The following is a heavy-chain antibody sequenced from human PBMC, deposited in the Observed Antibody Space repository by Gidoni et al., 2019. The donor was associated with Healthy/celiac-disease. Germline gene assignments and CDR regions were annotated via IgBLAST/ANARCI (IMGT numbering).Heavy chain of an antibody. CDR1: GGNFTGYA. CDR2: FIPILGIA. J-gene: IGHJ5*02. CDR3: AREGGVTIFGVVMGSTPDWFDP. V-gene: IGHV1-69*04. D-gene: IGHD3-3*01. Sequence: QVQLVQSGATVKTPGSAVHFSCRASGGNFTGYAISWVGQAPGQGLEWMGGFIPILGIANYAQKFQGRVTITADKSTGTAYMELSSLRSEDTAVYYCAREGGVTIFGVVMGSTPDWFDPWGQGTLVTVSS.